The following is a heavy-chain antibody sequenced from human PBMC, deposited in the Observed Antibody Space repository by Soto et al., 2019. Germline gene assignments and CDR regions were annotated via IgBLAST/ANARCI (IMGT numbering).Heavy chain of an antibody. V-gene: IGHV1-46*01. CDR1: EYTFTSYA. CDR2: INPSGGST. J-gene: IGHJ4*02. CDR3: ARDYYCDY. Sequence: ASVKVSCKASEYTFTSYAIHWVRQAPGQRLEWMGIINPSGGSTSYAQKFQGRVTMTRDTSTSTAYMELRSLRSDDTAVYYCARDYYCDYWGQGTQVTVSS.